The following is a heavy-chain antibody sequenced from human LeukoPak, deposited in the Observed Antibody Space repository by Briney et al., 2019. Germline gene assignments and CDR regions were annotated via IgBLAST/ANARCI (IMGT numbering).Heavy chain of an antibody. CDR1: GFTFSSYS. V-gene: IGHV3-21*04. Sequence: GGSLRLSCAASGFTFSSYSMNWVRQAPGKGLEWVSSISSSSSYIYYADSVKGRFTISRDNAKNSLYLQMNSLRADDTAVYYCARDLTYYYDSSGYYPDYWGQGTLVTVSS. CDR3: ARDLTYYYDSSGYYPDY. J-gene: IGHJ4*02. D-gene: IGHD3-22*01. CDR2: ISSSSSYI.